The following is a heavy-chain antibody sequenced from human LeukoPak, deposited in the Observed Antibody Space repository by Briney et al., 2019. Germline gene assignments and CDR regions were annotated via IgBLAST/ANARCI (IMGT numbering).Heavy chain of an antibody. J-gene: IGHJ4*02. D-gene: IGHD3-9*01. Sequence: SETLSLTCTVSGGSISSSSYYWGWIRQPPGKGLEWIGSIYYSGSTYYNPSLKSRVTISVDTSKNQFSLKLSSVTAADTAVYYCAKDCSGRYFDWSVCYWGQGTLVTVSS. CDR2: IYYSGST. CDR3: AKDCSGRYFDWSVCY. V-gene: IGHV4-39*02. CDR1: GGSISSSSYY.